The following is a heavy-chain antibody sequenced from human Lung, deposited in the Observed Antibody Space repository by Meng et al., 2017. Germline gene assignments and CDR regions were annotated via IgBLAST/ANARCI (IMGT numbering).Heavy chain of an antibody. CDR1: GGXXSDYY. V-gene: IGHV4-34*01. CDR3: ARGPTTMAHDFDY. CDR2: INHSGST. J-gene: IGHJ4*02. Sequence: LPKGGQVFLYPSEPLSLPCVACGGXXSDYYWSWIRQPPGKGLEWIGEINHSGSTNYNPSLESRATISVDTSQNNLSLKLSSVTAADSAVYYCARGPTTMAHDFDYWGQGTLVTVSS. D-gene: IGHD4-11*01.